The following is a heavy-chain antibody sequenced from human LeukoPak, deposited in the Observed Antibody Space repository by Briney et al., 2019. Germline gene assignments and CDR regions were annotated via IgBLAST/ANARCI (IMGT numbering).Heavy chain of an antibody. J-gene: IGHJ4*02. D-gene: IGHD3-22*01. V-gene: IGHV1-18*01. CDR3: ARVSSFYYDSSGYYFDY. Sequence: ASVKVSCKASGYTFTSYGISWVRQAPGQGLEWMGWISAYNGNTNYAQKLQGRVTMTTDTSTNTAYMELRSLRSDDPAVYYCARVSSFYYDSSGYYFDYWGQGTLVTVSS. CDR2: ISAYNGNT. CDR1: GYTFTSYG.